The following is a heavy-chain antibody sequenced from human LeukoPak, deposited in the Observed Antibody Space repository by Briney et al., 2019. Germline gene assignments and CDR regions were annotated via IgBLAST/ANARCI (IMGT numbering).Heavy chain of an antibody. CDR3: AREGRGREFDY. D-gene: IGHD5-12*01. CDR2: INPNSGGT. J-gene: IGHJ4*02. Sequence: ASVKVSCKASGYTFTGYYMHWVRQAPGQGLEWMAWINPNSGGTIYAQEFQGRVTLTRDTSISTAYMELSRLRSGDTAVYYCAREGRGREFDYWGQGSLVTVSS. CDR1: GYTFTGYY. V-gene: IGHV1-2*02.